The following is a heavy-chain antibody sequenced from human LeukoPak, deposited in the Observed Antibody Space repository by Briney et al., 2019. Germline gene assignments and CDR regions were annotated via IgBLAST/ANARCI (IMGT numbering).Heavy chain of an antibody. CDR3: ARDWEDILTGSDAFDI. CDR2: IYTSGGT. D-gene: IGHD3-9*01. Sequence: SETLSLTCTVSGGSISSYYWSWIRQPAGKGLEWIGRIYTSGGTNYNPSLKSRVTMSVDTSKNQFSLKLSSVTAADTAVYYCARDWEDILTGSDAFDIWGQGTMVTVSS. CDR1: GGSISSYY. V-gene: IGHV4-4*07. J-gene: IGHJ3*02.